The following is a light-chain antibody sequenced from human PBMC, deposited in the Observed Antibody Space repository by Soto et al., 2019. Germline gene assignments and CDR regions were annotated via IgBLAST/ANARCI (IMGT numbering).Light chain of an antibody. Sequence: QSVLTQPPSASGTPGQRVTVSCSGSSSNIGSNYVYWYRQLPGTAPKLLIYRNNQRPSGVPDRFSGSKSGTSASLAISGLRSEDEADYYCAAWDDSLGGSYVFGTGTKVTVL. V-gene: IGLV1-47*01. J-gene: IGLJ1*01. CDR2: RNN. CDR3: AAWDDSLGGSYV. CDR1: SSNIGSNY.